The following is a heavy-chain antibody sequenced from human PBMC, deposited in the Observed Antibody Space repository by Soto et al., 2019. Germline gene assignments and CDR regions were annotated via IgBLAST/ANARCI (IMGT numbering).Heavy chain of an antibody. CDR1: GDSVSSNSAA. Sequence: QTLSLTCAISGDSVSSNSAAWNWIRQSPSRGLEWLGRTYYRSKWYNDYAVSVKSRITINPDTYKNQFSLQLNSVTPEDTDVYYCARDIAVVGVGLAYYFDYWGQGGLVTVSS. V-gene: IGHV6-1*01. J-gene: IGHJ4*02. CDR3: ARDIAVVGVGLAYYFDY. D-gene: IGHD6-19*01. CDR2: TYYRSKWYN.